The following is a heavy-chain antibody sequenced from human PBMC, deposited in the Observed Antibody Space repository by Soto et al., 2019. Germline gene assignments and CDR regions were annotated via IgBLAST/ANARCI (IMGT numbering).Heavy chain of an antibody. CDR1: GGTISSYY. V-gene: IGHV4-59*01. D-gene: IGHD3-10*01. CDR2: IYYSGST. Sequence: SETHSLTSTVSGGTISSYYWSWIRQPPGKGLEWIGYIYYSGSTNYNPSLKSRVTISVDTSKNQFSLKLSSVTAADTAVYYCARHYGSGSYHYYYYYGMDVWGQGTTVTVSS. J-gene: IGHJ6*02. CDR3: ARHYGSGSYHYYYYYGMDV.